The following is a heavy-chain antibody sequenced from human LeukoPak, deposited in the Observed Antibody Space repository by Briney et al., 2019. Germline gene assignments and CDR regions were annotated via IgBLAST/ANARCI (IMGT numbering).Heavy chain of an antibody. Sequence: SETLSLTCTVSGGSISSYYWSWIRQPPGKGLEWIGYIYYSGSTNYNPSLKSRVTISVDTSKNQFSLKLSAVTAADTAVYYCARGIGQWEPFEHDAFDIWGQGTMVTVSS. J-gene: IGHJ3*02. CDR1: GGSISSYY. D-gene: IGHD1-26*01. CDR2: IYYSGST. V-gene: IGHV4-59*01. CDR3: ARGIGQWEPFEHDAFDI.